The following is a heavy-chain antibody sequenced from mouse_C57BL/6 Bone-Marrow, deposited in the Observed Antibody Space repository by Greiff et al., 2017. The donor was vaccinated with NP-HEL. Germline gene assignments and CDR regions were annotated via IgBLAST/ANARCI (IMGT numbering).Heavy chain of an antibody. V-gene: IGHV1-53*01. CDR1: GYTFTSYG. Sequence: QVQLQQPGTDLVKPGASVKLSCTASGYTFTSYGMHWVQQTPGQGLEWVGNINPSNGCTYYNEKFKSKVTLSRDNSTSTAYLQISSLTSEDTAVYYCARYCGDYGGRGNGLTVTA. J-gene: IGHJ2*03. CDR3: ARYCGDY. CDR2: INPSNGCT.